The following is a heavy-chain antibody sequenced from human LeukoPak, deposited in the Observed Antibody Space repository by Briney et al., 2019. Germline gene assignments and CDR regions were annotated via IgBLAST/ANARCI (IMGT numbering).Heavy chain of an antibody. CDR3: ALTTFSSGFYYFDY. D-gene: IGHD6-19*01. Sequence: PSETLSLTCTVSGGSISSSSYYWGWVRQPPGKGLEWIGSIYHSGSTYYNPSLKSRVTISVDTSKNQFSLKLSSVTAADTAVYYCALTTFSSGFYYFDYWGQGTLVTVSS. V-gene: IGHV4-39*07. J-gene: IGHJ4*02. CDR1: GGSISSSSYY. CDR2: IYHSGST.